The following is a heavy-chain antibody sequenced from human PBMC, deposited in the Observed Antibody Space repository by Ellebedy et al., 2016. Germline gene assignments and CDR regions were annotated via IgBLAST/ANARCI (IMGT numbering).Heavy chain of an antibody. Sequence: ASVKVSCKTSGYTFTIYALHWVRQAPGQGLEWVGRVNPAGDSTNSAQKFQGRVTMTRDTSTSTVYMELSSLRSEDTAVYYCARDTCSGGSCYSGTFDYWGQGTLVTVSS. CDR2: VNPAGDST. V-gene: IGHV1-46*01. CDR1: GYTFTIYA. J-gene: IGHJ4*02. CDR3: ARDTCSGGSCYSGTFDY. D-gene: IGHD2-15*01.